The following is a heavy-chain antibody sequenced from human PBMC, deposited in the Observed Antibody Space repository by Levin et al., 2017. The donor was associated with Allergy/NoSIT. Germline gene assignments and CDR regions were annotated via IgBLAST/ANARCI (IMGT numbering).Heavy chain of an antibody. V-gene: IGHV3-15*01. CDR2: IKSKTDGGTI. CDR3: LAVLWGRYCSSISCNY. Sequence: KTGGSLRLSCAASGFTFTNAEMSWVRQAPGKGLEWVGRIKSKTDGGTIDYTAPVKGRFTMSRDDSKNTLYLQMNSLETEDTAVYYCLAVLWGRYCSSISCNYWGQGALVTVSS. D-gene: IGHD2-2*01. CDR1: GFTFTNAE. J-gene: IGHJ4*02.